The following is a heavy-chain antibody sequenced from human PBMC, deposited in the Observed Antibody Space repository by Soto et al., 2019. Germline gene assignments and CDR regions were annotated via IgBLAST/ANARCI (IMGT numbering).Heavy chain of an antibody. CDR2: IIPIFGTA. J-gene: IGHJ4*02. D-gene: IGHD2-8*01. CDR3: ATGMVYAIPTSAY. CDR1: GGTFSSYA. Sequence: QVQLVQSGAEVKKPGSSVTVSCKASGGTFSSYAISWVRQAPGQGLEWVGGIIPIFGTANYAQKFQGRFTITADESTSPAYIEQSSLRSEDTAVYYCATGMVYAIPTSAYWGQGTLVTVSS. V-gene: IGHV1-69*12.